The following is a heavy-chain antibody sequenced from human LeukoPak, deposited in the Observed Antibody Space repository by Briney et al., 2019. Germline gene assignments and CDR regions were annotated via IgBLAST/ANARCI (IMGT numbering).Heavy chain of an antibody. Sequence: HPGGSLRLSCAASGFSFSNYGMHWVRQAPGKGLEWVAFIRFDGTDEFYADSVKGRFTISRDNAKNSLYLQMNSLGAEDTAVYYCARMGGYSGYSRPFGYWGQGTLVTVSS. J-gene: IGHJ4*02. CDR3: ARMGGYSGYSRPFGY. V-gene: IGHV3-30*02. CDR2: IRFDGTDE. D-gene: IGHD5-12*01. CDR1: GFSFSNYG.